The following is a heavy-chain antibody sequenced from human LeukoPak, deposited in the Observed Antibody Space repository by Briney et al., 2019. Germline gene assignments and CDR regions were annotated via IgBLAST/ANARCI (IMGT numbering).Heavy chain of an antibody. CDR3: ARGNPWRNDAFDI. CDR2: INHSGST. D-gene: IGHD5-24*01. V-gene: IGHV4-34*01. Sequence: SETLSLPCAVYGGSFSGYYWSWIRQPPGKGLEWIGEINHSGSTNYNPSLKSRVTISVDTSKNQFSLKLSSVTAADTAVYYCARGNPWRNDAFDIWGQGTMVTVSS. CDR1: GGSFSGYY. J-gene: IGHJ3*02.